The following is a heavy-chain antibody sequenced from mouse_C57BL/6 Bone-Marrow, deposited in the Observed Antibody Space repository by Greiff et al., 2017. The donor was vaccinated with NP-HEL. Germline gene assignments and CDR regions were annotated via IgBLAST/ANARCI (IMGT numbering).Heavy chain of an antibody. Sequence: VQLQQSGPELVKPGASVKISCKASGYAFSSSWMNWVKQRPGKGLEWIGRIYPGDGDTNYNGKFKGKATLTADKSSSTAYMQLSSLTSEDAAVYFCARRAVTFDDWGQGTTLTVSS. J-gene: IGHJ2*01. CDR3: ARRAVTFDD. CDR2: IYPGDGDT. V-gene: IGHV1-82*01. D-gene: IGHD2-2*01. CDR1: GYAFSSSW.